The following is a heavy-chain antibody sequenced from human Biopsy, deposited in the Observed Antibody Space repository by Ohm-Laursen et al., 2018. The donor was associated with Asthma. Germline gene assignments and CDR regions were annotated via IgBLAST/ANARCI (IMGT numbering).Heavy chain of an antibody. CDR1: GDSLGSFINYA. Sequence: ASVKVSCNASGDSLGSFINYAISWVRQAPRQGLEWMGGLIPVLGTADYAPMFEGRVTITADESTSTAYLELTSLRFEDTAVYYCARGYSGTDRIVYYYSGMEVWGQGTTVTVSS. D-gene: IGHD5-12*01. V-gene: IGHV1-69*13. CDR2: LIPVLGTA. CDR3: ARGYSGTDRIVYYYSGMEV. J-gene: IGHJ6*02.